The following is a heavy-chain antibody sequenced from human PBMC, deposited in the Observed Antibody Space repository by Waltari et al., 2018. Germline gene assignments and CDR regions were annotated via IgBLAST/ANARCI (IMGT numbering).Heavy chain of an antibody. V-gene: IGHV4-34*01. CDR3: ARGLTMVIDY. D-gene: IGHD3-10*01. CDR1: GGSFSGYY. J-gene: IGHJ4*02. CDR2: INHSGST. Sequence: QVQLQQWGAGLLKPSETLSLTCAVYGGSFSGYYWSWIRQPPGKGLEWIGEINHSGSTNDNPSLKSRVTISVDTSKNQFSLKLSSVTAADTAVYYCARGLTMVIDYWGQGTLVTVSS.